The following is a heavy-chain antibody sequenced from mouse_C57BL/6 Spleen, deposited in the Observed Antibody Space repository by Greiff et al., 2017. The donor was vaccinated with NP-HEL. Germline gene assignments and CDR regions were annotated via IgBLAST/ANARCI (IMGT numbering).Heavy chain of an antibody. Sequence: EVQRVESGPGMVKPSQSLSLTCTVTGYSITSGYDWHWIRHFPGNKLEWMGYISYSGSTNYNPSLKSPISITHDTSKNHFFLKLNSVTTEDTATYYCAREKVYFDYWGQGTTLTVSS. CDR3: AREKVYFDY. CDR2: ISYSGST. J-gene: IGHJ2*01. V-gene: IGHV3-1*01. CDR1: GYSITSGYD.